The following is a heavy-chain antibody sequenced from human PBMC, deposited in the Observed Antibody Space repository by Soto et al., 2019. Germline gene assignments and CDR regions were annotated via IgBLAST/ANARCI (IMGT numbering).Heavy chain of an antibody. J-gene: IGHJ4*02. CDR2: MNPNSGNT. D-gene: IGHD3-9*01. CDR3: ARAGVYDILTGYFSPDY. CDR1: GYTFTSYD. V-gene: IGHV1-8*01. Sequence: ASVKVSCKASGYTFTSYDINWVRQATGQGLEWMGWMNPNSGNTGYAQKFQGRVTMTRNTSISTAYMELSSLRSEDTAVYYCARAGVYDILTGYFSPDYLGQGTPVTVSS.